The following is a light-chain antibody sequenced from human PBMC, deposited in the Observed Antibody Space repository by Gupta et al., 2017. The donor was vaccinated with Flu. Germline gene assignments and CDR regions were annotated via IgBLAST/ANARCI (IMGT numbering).Light chain of an antibody. J-gene: IGLJ3*02. CDR3: GTWDSGLNAGL. V-gene: IGLV1-51*02. Sequence: QSVLTQTPSVSAAPGQKVTISCSGSRSNIGINSVSWYQHLPGTAPKLLSYEDNKRPSGIPDRFSGSKSGTSATLGISGLQAGDEADYYCGTWDSGLNAGLFGGGTQLTVL. CDR2: EDN. CDR1: RSNIGINS.